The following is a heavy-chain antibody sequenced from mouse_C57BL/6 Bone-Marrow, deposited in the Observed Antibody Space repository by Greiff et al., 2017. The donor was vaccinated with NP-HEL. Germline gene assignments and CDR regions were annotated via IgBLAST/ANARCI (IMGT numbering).Heavy chain of an antibody. CDR1: GYTFTSYW. J-gene: IGHJ4*01. V-gene: IGHV1-55*01. CDR3: ARRFITTVVATYYAMDY. Sequence: VKLQQPGAELVKPGASVKMSCKASGYTFTSYWITWVKQRPGQGLEWIGDIYPGSGSTNYNEKFKSKATLTVDTSSSTAYMQLSSLTSEDSAVYYCARRFITTVVATYYAMDYWGQGTSVTVSS. CDR2: IYPGSGST. D-gene: IGHD1-1*01.